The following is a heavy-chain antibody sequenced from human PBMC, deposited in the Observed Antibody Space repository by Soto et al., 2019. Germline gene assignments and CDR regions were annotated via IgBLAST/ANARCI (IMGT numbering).Heavy chain of an antibody. Sequence: GGSLRLSCTASGFTFSNYEMTWDRQAPGKGLEWVSYLSTSGSTMYYADSVKGRFTISRDNAKNSLFLQMNSLRAEDTAVYYCARENSPAGLDVWGQGTTVTVSS. CDR2: LSTSGSTM. CDR1: GFTFSNYE. V-gene: IGHV3-48*03. J-gene: IGHJ6*02. D-gene: IGHD6-13*01. CDR3: ARENSPAGLDV.